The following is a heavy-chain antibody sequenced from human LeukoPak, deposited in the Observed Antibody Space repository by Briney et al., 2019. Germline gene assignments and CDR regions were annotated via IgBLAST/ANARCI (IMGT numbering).Heavy chain of an antibody. D-gene: IGHD1-1*01. Sequence: ASVKVSCKASGYIFTRYYMHWVRQAPGQGLEWMGIIDPSVGSTTYAQRFQGRVTMTRDMSTSTVHMELNRLSSEDTAVYDCASFKSSGEYFDYWGQGTLVTVSS. CDR3: ASFKSSGEYFDY. J-gene: IGHJ4*02. CDR1: GYIFTRYY. V-gene: IGHV1-46*01. CDR2: IDPSVGST.